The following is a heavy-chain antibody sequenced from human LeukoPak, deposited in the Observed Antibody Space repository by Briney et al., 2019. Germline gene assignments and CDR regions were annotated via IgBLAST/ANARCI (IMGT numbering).Heavy chain of an antibody. CDR3: AREWGLEGSGYYYAY. D-gene: IGHD3-3*01. CDR2: ITPIFGTA. V-gene: IGHV1-69*01. J-gene: IGHJ4*02. CDR1: GGTFRRFT. Sequence: SVKVSCKASGGTFRRFTISWVRQAPGQGFEWMGGITPIFGTANFAQKFQGRVSITADESTSTAFMELSSLRSEDTAVYYCAREWGLEGSGYYYAYWGQGALVSVCS.